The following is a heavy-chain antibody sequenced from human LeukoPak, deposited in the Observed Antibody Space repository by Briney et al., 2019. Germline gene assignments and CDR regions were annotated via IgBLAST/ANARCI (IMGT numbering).Heavy chain of an antibody. J-gene: IGHJ4*02. V-gene: IGHV3-23*01. CDR2: XXXNGASX. D-gene: IGHD6-19*01. CDR1: GFSFSDYA. CDR3: ANSPRITVAPKRYSEY. Sequence: GGSLRLSCAASGFSFSDYAXXXXXQAPXXXXXXXXXXXXNGASXYYADSVKXQXXXXXDNSKNTLYLQMNSLRAEDTAVYYCANSPRITVAPKRYSEYWGQGTLVTVSS.